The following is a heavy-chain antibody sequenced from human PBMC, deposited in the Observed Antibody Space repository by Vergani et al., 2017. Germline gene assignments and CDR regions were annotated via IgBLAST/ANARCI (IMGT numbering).Heavy chain of an antibody. D-gene: IGHD3-10*01. CDR1: GFTFGDYA. CDR3: ARGRGNLDC. V-gene: IGHV3-49*04. Sequence: EVQLVESGGGLVQPGRSLRLSCTASGFTFGDYAMSWVRQAPGKGLEWVGFIRSNAYGGTTEYAASVKGRFTISRDDSKSIAYLQMSSLKTEDTAVYYGARGRGNLDCWGQGTLVTVSS. CDR2: IRSNAYGGTT. J-gene: IGHJ4*02.